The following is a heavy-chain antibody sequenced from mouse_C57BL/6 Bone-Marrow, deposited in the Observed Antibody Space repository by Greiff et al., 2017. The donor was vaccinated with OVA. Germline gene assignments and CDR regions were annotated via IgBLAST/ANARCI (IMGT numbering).Heavy chain of an antibody. CDR3: TTYRVITTVVAPGAMDY. CDR2: IDPENGDT. V-gene: IGHV14-4*01. Sequence: EVKLMESGAELVRPGASVKLSCTASGFNIKDDYMHWVKQRPEQGLEWIGWIDPENGDTEYASKFQGKATITADTSSNTAYLQLSSLTSEDTAVYYCTTYRVITTVVAPGAMDYWGQGTSVTVSS. CDR1: GFNIKDDY. D-gene: IGHD1-1*01. J-gene: IGHJ4*01.